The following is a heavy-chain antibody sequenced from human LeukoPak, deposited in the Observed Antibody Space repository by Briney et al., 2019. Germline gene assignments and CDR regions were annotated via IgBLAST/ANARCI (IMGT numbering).Heavy chain of an antibody. D-gene: IGHD3-22*01. J-gene: IGHJ4*02. Sequence: PGRSLRLSCAASGFTFDDYAMHWVRQAPGKGLEWVSTISWNSGNIAYAGSVKGRFTISRDNAKNSLYLQMNSLRAEDTALYYCAKDINYYDSSGYYTNWGQGTLVTVSS. V-gene: IGHV3-9*01. CDR3: AKDINYYDSSGYYTN. CDR2: ISWNSGNI. CDR1: GFTFDDYA.